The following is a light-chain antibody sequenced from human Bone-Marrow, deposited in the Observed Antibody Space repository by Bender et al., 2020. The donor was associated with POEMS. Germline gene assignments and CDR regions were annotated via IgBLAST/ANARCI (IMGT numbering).Light chain of an antibody. J-gene: IGLJ1*01. CDR1: SSDIGGFNY. Sequence: QSALTQPASVSASPGQSITISCAGSSSDIGGFNYVSWYQQQPGKAPKLMIYDVTYRPSGVSDRFSGSKSDNTASLTISGLQAEDEADFYCCSFAGSYSFVFGTGTKITVL. V-gene: IGLV2-14*01. CDR2: DVT. CDR3: CSFAGSYSFV.